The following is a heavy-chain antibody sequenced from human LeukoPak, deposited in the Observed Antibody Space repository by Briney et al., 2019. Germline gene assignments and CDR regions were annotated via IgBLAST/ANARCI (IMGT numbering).Heavy chain of an antibody. Sequence: GGSLRLSCAASGFTFSSYGMHWVRQAPGKGLEWVAFIRYDGSNKYYTDSVKGRFTISRDNSKNTLYLQMNSLRAEDTAVYYCARDRGLRWFFDYWGQGTLVTVSS. D-gene: IGHD4-23*01. CDR3: ARDRGLRWFFDY. J-gene: IGHJ4*02. V-gene: IGHV3-30*02. CDR1: GFTFSSYG. CDR2: IRYDGSNK.